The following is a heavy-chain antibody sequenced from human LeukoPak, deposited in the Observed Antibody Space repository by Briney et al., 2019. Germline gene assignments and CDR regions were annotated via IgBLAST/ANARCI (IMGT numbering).Heavy chain of an antibody. D-gene: IGHD6-6*01. CDR2: INPNSGGT. CDR1: GYTFTGYY. V-gene: IGHV1-2*02. CDR3: ARPSSSRDALDI. J-gene: IGHJ3*02. Sequence: APVKVSCKASGYTFTGYYMHWVRQAPGQGLEWMGWINPNSGGTNYAQKFQGRVTMTRDTSISTAYMELSRLRSDDTAVYYCARPSSSRDALDIWGQGTMVTVSS.